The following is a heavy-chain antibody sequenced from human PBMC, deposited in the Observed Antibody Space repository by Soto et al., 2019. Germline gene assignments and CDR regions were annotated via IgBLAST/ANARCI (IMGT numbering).Heavy chain of an antibody. V-gene: IGHV5-10-1*01. CDR1: GYSFAGYW. Sequence: GESLKISWKGSGYSFAGYWITWVRQKPGKGLEWMGRIDPSDSQTYYSPSFRGHVTISVTKSITTVFLQWSSVRASDTAMYYCERQIYDPDTGHKFQYYFDSWDQGTPVAVSS. CDR3: ERQIYDPDTGHKFQYYFDS. CDR2: IDPSDSQT. D-gene: IGHD5-18*01. J-gene: IGHJ4*02.